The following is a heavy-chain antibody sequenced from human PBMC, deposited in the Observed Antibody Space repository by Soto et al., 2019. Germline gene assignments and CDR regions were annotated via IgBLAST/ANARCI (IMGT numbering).Heavy chain of an antibody. CDR1: GDTFSSYA. CDR2: IIPIFGTA. D-gene: IGHD3-22*01. J-gene: IGHJ6*02. Sequence: QVQLVQSGAEVKKPGSSVKVSCKASGDTFSSYAISWVRQAPGQGLEWMGGIIPIFGTANYAQKLQGRVTMTADESTSAAYMELSSLRSEDTAVYYCARDGSGYRSRASPMDVWGQGTTVTVSS. CDR3: ARDGSGYRSRASPMDV. V-gene: IGHV1-69*01.